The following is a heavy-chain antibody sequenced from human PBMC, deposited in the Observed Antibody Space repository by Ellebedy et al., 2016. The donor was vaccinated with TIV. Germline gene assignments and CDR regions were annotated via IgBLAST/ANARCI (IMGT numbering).Heavy chain of an antibody. CDR2: IYYSGST. CDR1: GDSISSYY. CDR3: AKHSSITMVEEDAFDI. J-gene: IGHJ3*02. D-gene: IGHD3-10*01. V-gene: IGHV4-59*08. Sequence: MPSETLSLTCTVSGDSISSYYWSWIRQPPGKGLEWIGYIYYSGSTNYNPSLKSRVTISVDTSKNQFSLTLSTVTAADTAVYYCAKHSSITMVEEDAFDIWGQGTMVTVSS.